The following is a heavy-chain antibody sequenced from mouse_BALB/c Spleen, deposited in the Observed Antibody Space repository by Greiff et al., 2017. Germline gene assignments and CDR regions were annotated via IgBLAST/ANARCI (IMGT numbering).Heavy chain of an antibody. Sequence: VQLQESGPGLVAPSQSLSITCTVSGFSLTSYGVHWVRQPPGKGLEWLGVIWAGGSTNYNSALMSRLSISKDNSKSQVFLKMNSLQTDDTAMYYCARDGGVRREDYAMDYWGQGTSVTVSS. J-gene: IGHJ4*01. CDR1: GFSLTSYG. CDR2: IWAGGST. D-gene: IGHD2-14*01. CDR3: ARDGGVRREDYAMDY. V-gene: IGHV2-9*02.